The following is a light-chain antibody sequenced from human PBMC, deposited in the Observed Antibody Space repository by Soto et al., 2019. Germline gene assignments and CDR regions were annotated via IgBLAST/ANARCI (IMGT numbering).Light chain of an antibody. V-gene: IGKV1-27*01. CDR1: QDIRNH. CDR2: AAS. CDR3: QKYSSAPKT. J-gene: IGKJ1*01. Sequence: DIQMTQSPSSLSASVGDRVTITCRASQDIRNHLAWYQQKPGKGPKLLIYAASTLQSGVPTRFSGSGSGTDVTFTISSLQPEDVASYYCQKYSSAPKTFGQGTKVEI.